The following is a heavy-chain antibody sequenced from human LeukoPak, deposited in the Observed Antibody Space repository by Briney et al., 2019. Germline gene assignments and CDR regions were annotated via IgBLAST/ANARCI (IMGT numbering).Heavy chain of an antibody. Sequence: PGGSLRLSCAASGFTFNNFWMGWVRQAPGKGLQWVANIKEDGSEKYYVDSVRGRFTISRDNAKKTLYLQMNSLRAEDTAVYSCARALSAYYDSVWGTYRYGPFDFWGQGILVAVSS. J-gene: IGHJ4*02. CDR3: ARALSAYYDSVWGTYRYGPFDF. D-gene: IGHD3-16*02. V-gene: IGHV3-7*01. CDR2: IKEDGSEK. CDR1: GFTFNNFW.